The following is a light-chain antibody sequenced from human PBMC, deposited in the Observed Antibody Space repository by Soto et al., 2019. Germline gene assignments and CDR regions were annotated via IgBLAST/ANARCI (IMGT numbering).Light chain of an antibody. CDR2: DAS. V-gene: IGKV3-11*01. CDR3: HQRSNWPPIT. CDR1: QRVSSY. J-gene: IGKJ5*01. Sequence: EIVLTQSPATLSLSPGERATLSCRASQRVSSYLAWYQQKPGQAPRLLIYDASNRATGSPARFSGSGSGTDFTLTISSLEPEDFAVYYCHQRSNWPPITFGQGTRLEI.